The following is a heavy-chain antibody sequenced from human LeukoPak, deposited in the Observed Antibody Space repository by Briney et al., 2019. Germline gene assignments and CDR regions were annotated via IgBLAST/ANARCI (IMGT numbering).Heavy chain of an antibody. CDR3: ARGIAAAASFDF. J-gene: IGHJ4*02. D-gene: IGHD6-13*01. Sequence: SETLSLTCTVSGGSITSYYWSWIRQPPGKGLEWIGYIYYSGTTNYNPSLKSRVTMSVDTSENQFSLKLSSVTAADTAVYYCARGIAAAASFDFWGQGILVTVSS. CDR1: GGSITSYY. CDR2: IYYSGTT. V-gene: IGHV4-59*01.